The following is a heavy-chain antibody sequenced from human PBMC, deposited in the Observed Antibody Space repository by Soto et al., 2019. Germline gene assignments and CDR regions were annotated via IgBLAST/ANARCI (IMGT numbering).Heavy chain of an antibody. CDR3: ARDLGSRSSWFPHGGSDDY. V-gene: IGHV1-46*01. Sequence: QVQLVQSGAEVKKPGASVKVSCKASGYTFTSHYIHWVRQAPGEGLEWMGIINPSGGSTSYAQRFEGRVTMTTDTSTRTVYMELRSLRSEDTAIYYCARDLGSRSSWFPHGGSDDYWGQGTLVTVSS. CDR2: INPSGGST. J-gene: IGHJ4*02. D-gene: IGHD3-3*01. CDR1: GYTFTSHY.